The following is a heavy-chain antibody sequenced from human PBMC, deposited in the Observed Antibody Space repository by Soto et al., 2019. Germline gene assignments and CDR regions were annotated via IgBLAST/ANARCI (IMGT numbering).Heavy chain of an antibody. V-gene: IGHV3-23*01. D-gene: IGHD6-13*01. CDR2: ISGSGDST. Sequence: EVQLLDSGGGLVQPGGSLRLSCAASGFTFSSYAMNWVRQAPGKGLEWVSVISGSGDSTYHADSVKGRFTISRDNSKNTLYLQMNSLRAEDTDVYYCARRGPGTYFDYWGQGTLVTVSS. CDR1: GFTFSSYA. J-gene: IGHJ4*02. CDR3: ARRGPGTYFDY.